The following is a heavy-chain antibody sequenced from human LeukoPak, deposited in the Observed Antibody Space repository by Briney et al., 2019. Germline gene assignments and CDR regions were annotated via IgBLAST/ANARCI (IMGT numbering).Heavy chain of an antibody. V-gene: IGHV3-21*01. J-gene: IGHJ4*02. CDR3: ARGYDYVWGSYRYPSEYYFDY. D-gene: IGHD3-16*02. CDR1: GFTFSSYS. CDR2: ISSSSSYI. Sequence: PGGSLRLSCAASGFTFSSYSMNWVRQAPGKGLEWVSSISSSSSYIYYADSVKGRFTISRDNAKNSLYLQMNSLRAEDTAVYYCARGYDYVWGSYRYPSEYYFDYWGQGTLVTVSS.